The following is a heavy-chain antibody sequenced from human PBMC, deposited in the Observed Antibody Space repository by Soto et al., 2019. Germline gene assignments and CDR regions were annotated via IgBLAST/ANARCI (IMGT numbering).Heavy chain of an antibody. J-gene: IGHJ4*02. CDR3: TTEFDYYDSSGYYYATDY. Sequence: AGGSLRLSCAASGFPFSNAWMNWVRQAPGKGLEWVGRIKSKTDGGTTDYAAPVKGRFTISRDDSKDTLYLQMNSLKTEDTALYYCTTEFDYYDSSGYYYATDYWGQGA. CDR1: GFPFSNAW. V-gene: IGHV3-15*07. CDR2: IKSKTDGGTT. D-gene: IGHD3-22*01.